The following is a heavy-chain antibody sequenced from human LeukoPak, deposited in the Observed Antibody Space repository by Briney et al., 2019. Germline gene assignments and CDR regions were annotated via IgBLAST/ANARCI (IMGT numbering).Heavy chain of an antibody. CDR1: GFTFSSYA. Sequence: PGGSLRLSCAASGFTFSSYAMSWVRQAPGKGLEWVSAISGSGGSTYYADSVKGRFTISRDNSKNTLYLQMNSLRAEDTAVYYCAKGGTAYSYCSGGSCYKADDAFDIWGQGTMVTVSS. J-gene: IGHJ3*02. CDR2: ISGSGGST. D-gene: IGHD2-15*01. V-gene: IGHV3-23*01. CDR3: AKGGTAYSYCSGGSCYKADDAFDI.